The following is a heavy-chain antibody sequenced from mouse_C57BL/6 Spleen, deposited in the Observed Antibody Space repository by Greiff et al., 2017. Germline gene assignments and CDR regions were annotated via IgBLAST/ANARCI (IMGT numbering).Heavy chain of an antibody. Sequence: EVQVVESGGGLVKPGGSLKLSCAASGFTFSDYGMHWVRQAPEKGLEWVAYISSGSSTIYYADTVKGRFTISRDNAKNTLFLQMTSLRSEDTAMYYCATMVTTPWFAYWGQGTLVTVSA. J-gene: IGHJ3*01. D-gene: IGHD2-2*01. CDR2: ISSGSSTI. CDR1: GFTFSDYG. V-gene: IGHV5-17*01. CDR3: ATMVTTPWFAY.